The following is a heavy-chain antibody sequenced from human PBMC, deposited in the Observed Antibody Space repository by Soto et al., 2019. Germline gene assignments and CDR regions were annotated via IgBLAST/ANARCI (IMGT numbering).Heavy chain of an antibody. CDR2: IDPSDSYT. CDR3: ARYSSLTADFHGMAV. Sequence: GESLKISCKGSGYSFTNYWISWVRQMPGKGLEWMGRIDPSDSYTNYNPSFQGHVTISADKSITTAYLQWSSLKASDTAMYYCARYSSLTADFHGMAVCGQGSTVTGS. CDR1: GYSFTNYW. D-gene: IGHD3-16*02. V-gene: IGHV5-10-1*01. J-gene: IGHJ6*02.